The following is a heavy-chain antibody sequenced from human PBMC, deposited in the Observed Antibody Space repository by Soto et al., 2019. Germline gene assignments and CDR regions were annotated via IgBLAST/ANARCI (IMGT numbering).Heavy chain of an antibody. D-gene: IGHD1-1*01. J-gene: IGHJ5*02. CDR1: GFSLSTSEVG. CDR3: VHTSGWQHTT. Sequence: QITVKESGPTLVKPTQTLTLSCTFSGFSLSTSEVGVAWIRQPPGKALEWLALLYWNDDNRYSPSLKNRLTITKDTSKNQVILTMINMAPVDTATYYCVHTSGWQHTTWGQGTLVTVSS. CDR2: LYWNDDN. V-gene: IGHV2-5*01.